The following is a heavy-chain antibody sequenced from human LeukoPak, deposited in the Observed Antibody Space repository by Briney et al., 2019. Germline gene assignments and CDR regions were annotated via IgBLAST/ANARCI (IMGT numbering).Heavy chain of an antibody. Sequence: GGSLRLSCAASGFTFSSYAMSWVRQAPGKGLEWVPAISGSGGSTYYADSVKGRFTISRDNSKNTLYLQMNSLRAEDTAVYYCARDLGYDSSGSFDIWGQGTMVTVSS. CDR3: ARDLGYDSSGSFDI. J-gene: IGHJ3*02. CDR1: GFTFSSYA. CDR2: ISGSGGST. V-gene: IGHV3-23*01. D-gene: IGHD3-22*01.